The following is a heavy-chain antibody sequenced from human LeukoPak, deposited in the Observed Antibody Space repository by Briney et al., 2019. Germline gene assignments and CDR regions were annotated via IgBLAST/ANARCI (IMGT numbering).Heavy chain of an antibody. CDR1: RYTFTDYY. Sequence: ASVKVSCKASRYTFTDYYMHWVRQAPGQGLEWMGWINPNSGGTNYAQKFQGRVTMTRDTSISTAYMELSRLRSDDTAVYYCARGGWSLGYCSSSSCLDWFDARGQGTLVTVSS. CDR3: ARGGWSLGYCSSSSCLDWFDA. D-gene: IGHD2-2*01. J-gene: IGHJ5*02. V-gene: IGHV1-2*02. CDR2: INPNSGGT.